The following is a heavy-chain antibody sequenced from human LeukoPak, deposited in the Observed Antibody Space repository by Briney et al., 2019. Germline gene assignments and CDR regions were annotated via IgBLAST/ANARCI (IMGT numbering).Heavy chain of an antibody. V-gene: IGHV3-7*01. CDR1: GFTFSSYW. J-gene: IGHJ4*02. D-gene: IGHD2-21*01. CDR3: AKSTRSSGDCL. Sequence: PGGSLRLPCAASGFTFSSYWMSWVRQAPGKGLEWVANINQDGSDKNYVDSLKGRFTISRDNAKNSLYLQMNSLRAEDTAVYYCAKSTRSSGDCLWGQGILVTVSS. CDR2: INQDGSDK.